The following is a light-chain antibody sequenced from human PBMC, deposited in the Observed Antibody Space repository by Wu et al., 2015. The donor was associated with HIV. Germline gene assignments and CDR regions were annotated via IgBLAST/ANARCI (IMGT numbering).Light chain of an antibody. CDR3: QQDSSYPLT. CDR1: QSISSY. Sequence: DIQMTQSPSSLSASVGDRVTITCRASQSISSYLNWYQQKPGKAPKLLIYAASSLQIGVPSRFSGSGSGTEFTLTINSLQPDDFAIYYCQQDSSYPLTFGPGTKVDIK. CDR2: AAS. J-gene: IGKJ3*01. V-gene: IGKV1-17*01.